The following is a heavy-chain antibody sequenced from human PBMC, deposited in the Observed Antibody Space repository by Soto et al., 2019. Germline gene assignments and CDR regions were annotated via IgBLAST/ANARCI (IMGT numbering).Heavy chain of an antibody. CDR2: ISHTGDT. Sequence: KTSETLSLTCTVSDASVWSDSYFWTWIRQPPGKGLEWIAYISHTGDTNYNPSLKSRVTISIDTSRNQFSLTVTSVTAAGTAVYFCARIVVGVTVDLWGQGSLVTVSS. D-gene: IGHD1-26*01. CDR1: DASVWSDSYF. J-gene: IGHJ4*02. CDR3: ARIVVGVTVDL. V-gene: IGHV4-61*01.